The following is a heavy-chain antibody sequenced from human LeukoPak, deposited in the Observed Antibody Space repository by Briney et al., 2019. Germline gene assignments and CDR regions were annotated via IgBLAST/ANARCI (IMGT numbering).Heavy chain of an antibody. CDR2: ISNNGGYT. V-gene: IGHV3-23*01. CDR3: AKDFPSGSYYGEGFDY. D-gene: IGHD1-26*01. J-gene: IGHJ4*02. CDR1: GFTFSSSA. Sequence: GGSLRLSCAASGFTFSSSAMSWVRQAPGKGLEWVSAISNNGGYTYYADSVQGRFTISRDNSKNTLYLQMNSLRAEDTAVYYCAKDFPSGSYYGEGFDYWGQGTLVTVSS.